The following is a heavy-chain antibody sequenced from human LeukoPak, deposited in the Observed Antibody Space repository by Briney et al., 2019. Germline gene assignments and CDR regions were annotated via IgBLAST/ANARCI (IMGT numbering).Heavy chain of an antibody. D-gene: IGHD3-10*01. J-gene: IGHJ6*03. CDR2: IKQDGSGK. CDR1: GFTFSSYA. Sequence: PGGSLRLSCAASGFTFSSYAMSWVRQAPGKGLEWVANIKQDGSGKYYVDSVKGRFTISRDNAKNSLYLQMNSLRAEDTAVYYCARNRGVRGVSRTDYYYYMDVWGKGTTVTISS. V-gene: IGHV3-7*01. CDR3: ARNRGVRGVSRTDYYYYMDV.